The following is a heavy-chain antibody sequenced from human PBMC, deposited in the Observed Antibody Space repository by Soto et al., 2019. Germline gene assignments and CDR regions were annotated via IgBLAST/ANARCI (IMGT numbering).Heavy chain of an antibody. Sequence: AXETLSLTCSVSSDSFSSGDYCWAWIRQPRGKGLEWIGIIASSGTTYYNPSLSSRLTISVDTSKNQFSLKLSSVTAADTAVYYCARQLEVVRPFVVITHFDYWGQGTLVTVSS. J-gene: IGHJ4*02. CDR3: ARQLEVVRPFVVITHFDY. D-gene: IGHD3-22*01. CDR2: IASSGTT. V-gene: IGHV4-39*01. CDR1: SDSFSSGDYC.